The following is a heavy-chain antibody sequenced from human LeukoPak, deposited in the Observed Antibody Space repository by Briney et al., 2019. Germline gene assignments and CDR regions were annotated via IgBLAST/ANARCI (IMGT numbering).Heavy chain of an antibody. D-gene: IGHD1-7*01. CDR2: INPNSGGT. V-gene: IGHV1-2*04. CDR1: GFTFSSYG. J-gene: IGHJ4*02. Sequence: PGGSLRLSSAASGFTFSSYGMHWVRQAPGQGLEWMGWINPNSGGTNYAQKFQGWVTMTRDTSISTAYMELSRLRSDDTAVYYCARAQRYNWNYQLDYWGQGTLVTVSS. CDR3: ARAQRYNWNYQLDY.